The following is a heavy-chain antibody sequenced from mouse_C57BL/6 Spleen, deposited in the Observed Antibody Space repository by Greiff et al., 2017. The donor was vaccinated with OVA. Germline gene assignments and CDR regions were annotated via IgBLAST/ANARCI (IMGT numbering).Heavy chain of an antibody. CDR1: GYAFSSYW. J-gene: IGHJ1*03. D-gene: IGHD2-3*01. CDR3: ARLDGSNWYFDV. CDR2: IYPGDGDT. V-gene: IGHV1-80*01. Sequence: VQLVESGAELVKPGASVKISCKASGYAFSSYWMNWVKQRPGKGLEWIGQIYPGDGDTKYNGKFKGKATLTADKSSSTAYMQLSSLTSEDSAVYFCARLDGSNWYFDVWGTGTTVTVSS.